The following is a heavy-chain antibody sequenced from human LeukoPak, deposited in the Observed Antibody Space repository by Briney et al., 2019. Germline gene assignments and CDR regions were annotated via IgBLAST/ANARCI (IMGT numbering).Heavy chain of an antibody. D-gene: IGHD3-10*01. Sequence: GGSLRLSCAASGFTFSSYEMNWVRQAPGKGLGWVSYISSSGSTIYYADSVKGRFTISRDNAKNSLYLQMNSLRVEDTGIYYCVKVAKYYYGSETYYFFEHWGQGTPVTASS. CDR3: VKVAKYYYGSETYYFFEH. CDR1: GFTFSSYE. V-gene: IGHV3-48*03. J-gene: IGHJ4*02. CDR2: ISSSGSTI.